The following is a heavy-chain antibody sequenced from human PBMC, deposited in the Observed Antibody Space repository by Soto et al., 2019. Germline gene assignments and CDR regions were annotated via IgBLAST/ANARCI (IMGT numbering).Heavy chain of an antibody. CDR3: ARENYSTTPQEDWFDP. V-gene: IGHV1-18*01. J-gene: IGHJ5*02. D-gene: IGHD4-17*01. CDR1: GYTFTSYG. Sequence: ASVKVSCKASGYTFTSYGINWVRQAPGQGLEWMGWINTYDGNTNHAQKFQGRVTMTTDTSTSTAYMELRSLSSDDTAVYYCARENYSTTPQEDWFDPWGQGTLVTVSS. CDR2: INTYDGNT.